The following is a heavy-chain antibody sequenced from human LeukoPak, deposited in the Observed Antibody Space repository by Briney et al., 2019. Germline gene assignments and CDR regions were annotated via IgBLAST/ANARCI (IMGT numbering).Heavy chain of an antibody. J-gene: IGHJ4*02. Sequence: SETLSLTCAVYGGSFSGYYWSWIRQPPGKGLEWIGEINHSGSTNYNPSLKSRVTISVDTSKNQFSLKLSSVTAADTAVYYCARGMRWWSDHDYWGQGTLVTVSS. CDR2: INHSGST. D-gene: IGHD2-15*01. CDR1: GGSFSGYY. CDR3: ARGMRWWSDHDY. V-gene: IGHV4-34*01.